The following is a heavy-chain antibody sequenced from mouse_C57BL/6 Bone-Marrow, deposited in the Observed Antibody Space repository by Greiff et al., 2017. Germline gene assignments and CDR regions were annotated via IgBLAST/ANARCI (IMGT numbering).Heavy chain of an antibody. CDR1: GFTFSDYG. CDR3: ERRLGRGYFDV. D-gene: IGHD4-1*01. V-gene: IGHV5-17*01. J-gene: IGHJ1*03. Sequence: EVKVVESGGGLVKPGGSLKLSCAASGFTFSDYGMHWVRQAPEKGLEWVAYISSGSSTIYYADTVKGRFTISRDNAKNTRFLQMTSLRSEDTAMYYCERRLGRGYFDVWGTGTTVTVSS. CDR2: ISSGSSTI.